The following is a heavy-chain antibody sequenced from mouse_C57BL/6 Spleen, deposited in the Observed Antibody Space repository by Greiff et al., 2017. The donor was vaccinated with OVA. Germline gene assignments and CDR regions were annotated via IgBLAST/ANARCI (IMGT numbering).Heavy chain of an antibody. Sequence: VKLQESGAELVRPGASVTLSCKASGYTFTDYEMHWVKQTPVHGLEWIGAIDPETGGTAYNQKFKGKAILTADKSSSTAYMELRSLTSEDSAVYYCTRRGNYGNYFDYWGQGTTLTVSS. CDR3: TRRGNYGNYFDY. CDR1: GYTFTDYE. V-gene: IGHV1-15*01. D-gene: IGHD2-1*01. CDR2: IDPETGGT. J-gene: IGHJ2*01.